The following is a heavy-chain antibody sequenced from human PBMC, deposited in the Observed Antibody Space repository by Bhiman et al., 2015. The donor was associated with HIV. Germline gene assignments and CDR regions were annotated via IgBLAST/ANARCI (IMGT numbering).Heavy chain of an antibody. D-gene: IGHD3-16*01. CDR3: VRASRVGDDYYSFYMDV. CDR2: ISSSGYYK. Sequence: EVQLVESGGGLVKPGGSLRLSCVASGFTFSVYSMNWVRQAPGKGLEWVASISSSGYYKYDADSVKGRITISRDNAKNSLNLQINSLRVEDTAVYYCVRASRVGDDYYSFYMDVWGRGTTVTVSS. J-gene: IGHJ6*03. CDR1: GFTFSVYS. V-gene: IGHV3-21*01.